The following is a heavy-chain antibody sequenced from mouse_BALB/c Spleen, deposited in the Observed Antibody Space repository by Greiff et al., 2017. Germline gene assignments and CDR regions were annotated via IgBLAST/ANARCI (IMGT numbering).Heavy chain of an antibody. V-gene: IGHV3-2*02. CDR2: ISYSGST. D-gene: IGHD2-3*01. Sequence: VQLKESGPGLVKPSQSLSLTCTVTGYSITSDYAWNWIRQFPGNKLEWMGYISYSGSTSYNPSLKSRISITRDTSKNQFFLQLNSVTTEDTATYYCARNDGYAHWYFDVWGAGTTVTVSS. CDR3: ARNDGYAHWYFDV. J-gene: IGHJ1*01. CDR1: GYSITSDYA.